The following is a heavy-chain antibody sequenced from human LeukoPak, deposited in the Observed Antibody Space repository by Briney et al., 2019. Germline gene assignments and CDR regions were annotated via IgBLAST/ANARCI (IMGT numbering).Heavy chain of an antibody. J-gene: IGHJ4*02. CDR3: ARDFLPMVRGVLGY. V-gene: IGHV3-23*01. CDR2: ISGSGGST. Sequence: GGSLRLSCAASGFTFNNNAMSWVRQAPGKGLEWVSTISGSGGSTFYADSVKGRFTISRDNSKNTLYLQMNSLRAEDTAVYYCARDFLPMVRGVLGYWGQGTLVTVSS. CDR1: GFTFNNNA. D-gene: IGHD3-10*01.